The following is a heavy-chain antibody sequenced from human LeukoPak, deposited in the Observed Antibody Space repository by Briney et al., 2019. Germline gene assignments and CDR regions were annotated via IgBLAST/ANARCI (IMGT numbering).Heavy chain of an antibody. V-gene: IGHV4-59*01. J-gene: IGHJ4*02. CDR3: ARSRRSTVRGVIKPTDY. CDR2: MYYSGST. D-gene: IGHD3-10*01. Sequence: SETLSLTCTVSGVSISSYYWSWIRQPPGKGLEYIGYMYYSGSTNYNPSLKSRVTISVDTSKNQFSLKLSSVTAADTAVYYCARSRRSTVRGVIKPTDYWGQGTLVTVSS. CDR1: GVSISSYY.